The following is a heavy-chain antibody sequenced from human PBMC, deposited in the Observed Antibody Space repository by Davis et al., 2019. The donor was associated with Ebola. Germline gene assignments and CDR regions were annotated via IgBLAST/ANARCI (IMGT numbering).Heavy chain of an antibody. CDR3: ATTQWLREFDN. CDR2: IYDQST. D-gene: IGHD6-19*01. CDR1: GFTVSSNH. J-gene: IGHJ4*02. V-gene: IGHV3-53*05. Sequence: PGGSLRLSCAASGFTVSSNHMSWVRQAPGKGLKWVSVIYDQSTAYADSVRGRFIISRDKSNNTLYLEMNSLRVDDTAVYYCATTQWLREFDNWGQGTLVTVSS.